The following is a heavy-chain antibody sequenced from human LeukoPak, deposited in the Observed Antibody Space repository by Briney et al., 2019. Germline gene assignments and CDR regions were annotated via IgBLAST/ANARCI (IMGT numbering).Heavy chain of an antibody. CDR1: GGSITNRTYY. V-gene: IGHV4-39*01. Sequence: SETLSLTCSVSGGSITNRTYYWGWVRQPPGKGLEWFGNIYHNGNTYYNPSLKSRISMSVDTSKNQFSLKVKSVTAADTAMYYCARHVSGPITSAGTLDSWGQGALVIVSS. CDR2: IYHNGNT. D-gene: IGHD6-13*01. J-gene: IGHJ4*02. CDR3: ARHVSGPITSAGTLDS.